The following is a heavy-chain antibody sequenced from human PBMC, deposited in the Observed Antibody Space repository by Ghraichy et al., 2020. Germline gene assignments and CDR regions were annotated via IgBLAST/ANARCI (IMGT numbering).Heavy chain of an antibody. CDR3: AKTGDSGWFYDY. CDR2: ITWNSAST. Sequence: LSLTCAASGFTFSGYAMSWVRQAPGKGLEWVSTITWNSASTRYADAVKGRSTISRDNYKNAVYLQVTSLREDDTAVYFCAKTGDSGWFYDYWGRGTLVTVSS. J-gene: IGHJ4*02. D-gene: IGHD6-19*01. V-gene: IGHV3-23*01. CDR1: GFTFSGYA.